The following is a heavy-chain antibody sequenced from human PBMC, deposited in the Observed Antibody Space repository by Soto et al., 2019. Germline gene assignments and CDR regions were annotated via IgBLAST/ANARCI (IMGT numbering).Heavy chain of an antibody. J-gene: IGHJ4*02. CDR2: ISNDGNRQ. CDR3: ARTTAVAGTPEFDY. CDR1: GFSFSSYG. D-gene: IGHD6-19*01. Sequence: GGSLRLSCTASGFSFSSYGMHWVRQAPGKGLEWVAIISNDGNRQWHRDPVKGRFTISRDNSKSTLYLHMSSLRIEDTAIYYCARTTAVAGTPEFDYWGQGTLVTVSS. V-gene: IGHV3-30*03.